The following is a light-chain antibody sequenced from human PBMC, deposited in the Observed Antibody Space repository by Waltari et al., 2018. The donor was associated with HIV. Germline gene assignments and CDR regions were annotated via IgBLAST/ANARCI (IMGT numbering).Light chain of an antibody. CDR3: QLWDGSSGVSWV. Sequence: SAAPGETTRILCGGDKIGTKSVHWYRQRPGQAPALIIYDDRERPSGISGRISGSDLDDTATLTINDVEADDEGDYYCQLWDGSSGVSWVFGGGTTLTV. V-gene: IGLV3-21*01. CDR2: DDR. J-gene: IGLJ3*02. CDR1: KIGTKS.